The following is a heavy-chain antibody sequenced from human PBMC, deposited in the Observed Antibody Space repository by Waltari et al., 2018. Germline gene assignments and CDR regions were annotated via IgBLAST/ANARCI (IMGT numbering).Heavy chain of an antibody. CDR2: IYTNGNT. D-gene: IGHD1-26*01. V-gene: IGHV4-4*07. CDR3: ARGGGALGWIGFDP. J-gene: IGHJ5*02. Sequence: QVQLQESGPGLVTPSEPLSPTCPVSGAPIRRSFWSWIRQPAGKGLEWIGRIYTNGNTRYNPSLNSRVTMSVDTSKNQFSLNLNSLTAADTAVYYCARGGGALGWIGFDPWGQGTLVTVSS. CDR1: GAPIRRSF.